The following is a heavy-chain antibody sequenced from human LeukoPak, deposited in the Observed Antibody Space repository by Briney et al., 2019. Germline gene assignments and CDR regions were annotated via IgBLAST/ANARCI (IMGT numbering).Heavy chain of an antibody. Sequence: GGSLRLSCAASGVTLSSYAMGWGRQAPGKGLEWVSGISGSGVSTYYADSVKGRVTISRVNSQNTLYLQMNRLRAEDTAVYDCSKDAPQYTYGHHDYWGQGTLVTVSS. J-gene: IGHJ4*02. CDR2: ISGSGVST. CDR1: GVTLSSYA. D-gene: IGHD5-18*01. CDR3: SKDAPQYTYGHHDY. V-gene: IGHV3-23*01.